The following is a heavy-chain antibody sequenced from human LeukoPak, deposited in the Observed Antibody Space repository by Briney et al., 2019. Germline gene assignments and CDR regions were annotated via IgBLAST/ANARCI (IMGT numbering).Heavy chain of an antibody. Sequence: GGSLRLSCAASGFTFSSFWMGWVRQAPGKGLEWVASIKYDESEIHYVDSVKGRFTISRDNAKNSLYLQMNRLRAEDTAVYFCVRVTMNGYFDYWGQGSLVTVSS. V-gene: IGHV3-7*04. CDR3: VRVTMNGYFDY. D-gene: IGHD1-1*01. J-gene: IGHJ4*02. CDR2: IKYDESEI. CDR1: GFTFSSFW.